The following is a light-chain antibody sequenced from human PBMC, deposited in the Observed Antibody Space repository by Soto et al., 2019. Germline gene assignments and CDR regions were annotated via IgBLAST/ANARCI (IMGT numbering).Light chain of an antibody. V-gene: IGLV2-14*01. CDR2: DVS. CDR1: SSDDGGYNY. CDR3: SSYTSSRKRV. Sequence: QSALTHPASVSGSPGQSITISCTGTSSDDGGYNYVSWYQQHPGKAPKLMIYDVSNRPSGVSNRLSGSNSDNTASLTISGLQAEDEADYYCSSYTSSRKRVFGGGTKLT. J-gene: IGLJ2*01.